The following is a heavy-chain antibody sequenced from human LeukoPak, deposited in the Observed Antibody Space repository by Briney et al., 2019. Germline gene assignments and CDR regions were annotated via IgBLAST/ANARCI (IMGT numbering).Heavy chain of an antibody. Sequence: ASVKVSCKVSGYTLTELSMHWVRQAPGKGLEWMGGFDPEDGETIYAQKFQGRVTMTEDTSTDTAYMELSSLRSEDTAVYYCATSIVGANYYYYGMDVWGQGTTVTVSS. CDR3: ATSIVGANYYYYGMDV. D-gene: IGHD1-26*01. J-gene: IGHJ6*02. CDR1: GYTLTELS. CDR2: FDPEDGET. V-gene: IGHV1-24*01.